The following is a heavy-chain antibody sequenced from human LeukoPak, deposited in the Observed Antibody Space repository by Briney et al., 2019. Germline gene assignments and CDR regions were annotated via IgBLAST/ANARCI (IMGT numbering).Heavy chain of an antibody. Sequence: GGSLRLSCAASGFTFSNAWMSWVRQAPGKGLEWVGRIKSKTDGGTPDYAAPVKGRFTISRDDSKNTLYLQMNSLKTEDTAVYYCTTDPDIVVVPAAIPYGMDVWGQGTTVTVSS. V-gene: IGHV3-15*01. D-gene: IGHD2-2*01. CDR2: IKSKTDGGTP. CDR1: GFTFSNAW. CDR3: TTDPDIVVVPAAIPYGMDV. J-gene: IGHJ6*02.